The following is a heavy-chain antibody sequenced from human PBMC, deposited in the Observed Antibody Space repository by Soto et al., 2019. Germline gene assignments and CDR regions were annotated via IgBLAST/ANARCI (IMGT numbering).Heavy chain of an antibody. CDR1: GGTFSSYT. Sequence: QVQLVQSGAEVKKPGSSVKVSCKASGGTFSSYTISWVRQAPGQGLEWMGRIIPILGIANYAQKFQGRVTITADKSTSTAYMELSSLRSEDTAVYYCAREFGPNDAFDIWGQGTMVTVSS. V-gene: IGHV1-69*08. CDR2: IIPILGIA. CDR3: AREFGPNDAFDI. D-gene: IGHD3-10*01. J-gene: IGHJ3*02.